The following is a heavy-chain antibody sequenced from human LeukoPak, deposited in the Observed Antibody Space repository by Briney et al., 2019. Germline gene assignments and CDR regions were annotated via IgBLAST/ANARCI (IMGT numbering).Heavy chain of an antibody. CDR3: ARRGRIAVAGLYYYYGMDV. CDR1: GGSISSYY. J-gene: IGHJ6*02. CDR2: IYYSGST. V-gene: IGHV4-59*01. D-gene: IGHD6-19*01. Sequence: SETLSLTCTVSGGSISSYYWSWIRQPPGKGLEWIGYIYYSGSTNYNPSLKSRVTISVDTSKNQFSLKLSSVTAADTAVYYCARRGRIAVAGLYYYYGMDVWGQGTTVTVSS.